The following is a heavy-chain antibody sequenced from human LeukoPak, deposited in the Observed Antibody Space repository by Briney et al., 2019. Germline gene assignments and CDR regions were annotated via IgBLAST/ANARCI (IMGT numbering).Heavy chain of an antibody. CDR3: ARARQQLVPGY. CDR2: INSDGSST. D-gene: IGHD6-13*01. CDR1: GFTFTNYW. Sequence: PGVSLRLSCAASGFTFTNYWKHWVRQAPGKGLVCVTRINSDGSSTSYADSVKGRFTICRDNAKNTLYLQMNSLRAEDTAVYYCARARQQLVPGYWGQGTLVTVSS. J-gene: IGHJ4*02. V-gene: IGHV3-74*01.